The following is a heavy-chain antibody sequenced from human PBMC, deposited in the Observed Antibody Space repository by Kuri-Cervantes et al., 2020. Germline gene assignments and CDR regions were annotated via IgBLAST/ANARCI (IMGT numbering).Heavy chain of an antibody. CDR3: ARGARSFDY. Sequence: GESLKISCAASGFTLSSYWMSWVRQAPGKGLEWVANIKQDGSEKYYVDSVKGRFTISRDNAKNSLYLQMNSLRAEDTAVYYCARGARSFDYWGQGTLVTVSS. J-gene: IGHJ4*02. CDR1: GFTLSSYW. CDR2: IKQDGSEK. V-gene: IGHV3-7*01.